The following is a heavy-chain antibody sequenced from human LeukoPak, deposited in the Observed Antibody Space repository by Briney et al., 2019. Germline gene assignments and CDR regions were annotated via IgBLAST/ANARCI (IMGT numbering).Heavy chain of an antibody. J-gene: IGHJ4*02. D-gene: IGHD1-26*01. CDR3: AREVGATDNSFDY. Sequence: ASVKVSCKASGYSFADYYIHWVRQAPGQGLEWMGRINPKSGGTDYAQNFQGRVTMTRDTSITTAYMEVSSLRSYDTAVYYCAREVGATDNSFDYWRQGTLVTVSS. CDR2: INPKSGGT. V-gene: IGHV1-2*06. CDR1: GYSFADYY.